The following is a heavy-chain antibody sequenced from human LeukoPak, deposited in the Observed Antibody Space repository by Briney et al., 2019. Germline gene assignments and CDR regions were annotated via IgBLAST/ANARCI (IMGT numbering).Heavy chain of an antibody. CDR2: IYYSGHT. D-gene: IGHD6-13*01. V-gene: IGHV4-39*01. CDR3: ARLGYSVSWTDC. CDR1: GGSISSSSHY. J-gene: IGHJ4*02. Sequence: PSETLSLTCAVSGGSISSSSHYWGWIRQPPGKRLEWIGSIYYSGHTYYNPSLKSRVTISVDTSMNQFSLRLSSVTAADMAVYFCARLGYSVSWTDCWGQGTLVTVSS.